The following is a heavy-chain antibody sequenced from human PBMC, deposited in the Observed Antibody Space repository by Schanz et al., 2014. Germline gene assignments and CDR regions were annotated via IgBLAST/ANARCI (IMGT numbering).Heavy chain of an antibody. CDR2: ISHDGNNK. D-gene: IGHD3-16*01. CDR1: GFTFISYD. J-gene: IGHJ5*02. CDR3: ASDYNYFETEAP. Sequence: QAQLVESGGGVVQPGRSLRLSCVASGFTFISYDIHWVRQAPGKGLEWAALISHDGNNKHYVDSVEGRFTISRDNSKSMLFLEMSSLRDEDTAVYYCASDYNYFETEAPWGQGTLVTVSS. V-gene: IGHV3-30*19.